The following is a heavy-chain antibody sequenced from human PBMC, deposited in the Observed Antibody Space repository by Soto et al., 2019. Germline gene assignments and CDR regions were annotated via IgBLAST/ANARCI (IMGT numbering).Heavy chain of an antibody. CDR2: IIPIFGTA. V-gene: IGHV1-69*01. J-gene: IGHJ2*01. Sequence: QVQLVQSGAEVKKPGSSVKVSCKASGGTFSSYAISWVRQAPGQGLEWMGGIIPIFGTANYAQKFQGRVTITADESPSTAYMGLSSLRSEDTAVYYCARPMAVAGWNWYFDLWGRGTLVTVSS. CDR3: ARPMAVAGWNWYFDL. D-gene: IGHD6-19*01. CDR1: GGTFSSYA.